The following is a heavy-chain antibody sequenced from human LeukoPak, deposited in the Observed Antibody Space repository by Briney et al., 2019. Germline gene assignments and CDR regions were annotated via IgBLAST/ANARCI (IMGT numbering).Heavy chain of an antibody. CDR1: GDSVSTYF. CDR2: IYYTGST. V-gene: IGHV4-59*08. CDR3: ARHNRRSIGDWFDP. D-gene: IGHD2/OR15-2a*01. Sequence: PSETLSLTCTASGDSVSTYFWSWIRQPPGKGLEWIGYIYYTGSTNSNPSLERRVTISVGTSKNQFSLKLTSVTAADTAVYYCARHNRRSIGDWFDPWGQGTLVTVSS. J-gene: IGHJ5*02.